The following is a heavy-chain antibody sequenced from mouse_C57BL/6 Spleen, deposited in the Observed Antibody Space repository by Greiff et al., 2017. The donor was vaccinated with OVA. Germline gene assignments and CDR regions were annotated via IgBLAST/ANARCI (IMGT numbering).Heavy chain of an antibody. CDR3: ARNHYYGSSPYDFDY. V-gene: IGHV14-2*01. Sequence: VQLKESGAELVKPGASVKLSCTASGFNIKDYYMHWVKQRTEQGLEWIGRIDPEDGETKYAPKFQGKATITADTSSNTAYLQLSRLTSEDTAVYYCARNHYYGSSPYDFDYWGQGTTLTVSS. D-gene: IGHD1-1*01. CDR2: IDPEDGET. CDR1: GFNIKDYY. J-gene: IGHJ2*01.